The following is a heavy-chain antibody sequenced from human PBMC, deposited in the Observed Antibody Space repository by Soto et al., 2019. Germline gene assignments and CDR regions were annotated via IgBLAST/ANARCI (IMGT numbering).Heavy chain of an antibody. J-gene: IGHJ4*02. CDR1: GYIFTSYA. CDR3: ARGDYYDIHDY. V-gene: IGHV1-3*01. CDR2: INAGNGNT. Sequence: QVQLVQSGAEVKKPGASVKVSCKASGYIFTSYAMHWVRQAPGQRLEWMGWINAGNGNTKYSQKFQGRVTITRDTSASTAYMEVSSLRSEDTAVYYCARGDYYDIHDYWGQGTLVTVSS. D-gene: IGHD3-22*01.